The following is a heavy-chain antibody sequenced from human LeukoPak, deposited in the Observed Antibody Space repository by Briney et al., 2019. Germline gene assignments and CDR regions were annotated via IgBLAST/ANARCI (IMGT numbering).Heavy chain of an antibody. J-gene: IGHJ4*02. V-gene: IGHV3-33*08. Sequence: PGGSLRLSCAASGFTFNDAWMNWVRQAPGKGLEWVTFIWYDGSHQYYIDSVKGRFTVSRDNAKSTLYLQMDSLRAEDTAVYYCATDRNEGKYYDYWGQGTLVTVSS. CDR2: IWYDGSHQ. CDR1: GFTFNDAW. D-gene: IGHD2/OR15-2a*01. CDR3: ATDRNEGKYYDY.